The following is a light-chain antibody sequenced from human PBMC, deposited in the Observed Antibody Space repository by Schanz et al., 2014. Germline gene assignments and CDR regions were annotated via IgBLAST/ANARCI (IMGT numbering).Light chain of an antibody. J-gene: IGKJ3*01. V-gene: IGKV3-20*01. CDR1: QSVSRSY. CDR2: GAS. CDR3: QQYGPSLLT. Sequence: EIVLTQSPGTLSLSPGERATLSCRASQSVSRSYLAWYQQKPGQAPRLLIYGASNRATGIPDRFSGSGSGTDFTLTISSLEPEDFAVYFCQQYGPSLLTFGPGTKVDIK.